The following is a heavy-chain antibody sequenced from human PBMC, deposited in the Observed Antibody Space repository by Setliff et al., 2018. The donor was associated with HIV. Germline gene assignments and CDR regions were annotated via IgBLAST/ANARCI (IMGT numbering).Heavy chain of an antibody. CDR3: ARESYFYYFDY. J-gene: IGHJ4*02. Sequence: SETLSLTCAVYGGSFSGYYWSWIRQPPGKGLEWIGQINRSGSTNYNPSLKSRVTISVDTSKNQFSLKLSSVTAADAAVYYCARESYFYYFDYWGQGTLVTVSS. V-gene: IGHV4-34*01. CDR2: INRSGST. CDR1: GGSFSGYY. D-gene: IGHD3-10*01.